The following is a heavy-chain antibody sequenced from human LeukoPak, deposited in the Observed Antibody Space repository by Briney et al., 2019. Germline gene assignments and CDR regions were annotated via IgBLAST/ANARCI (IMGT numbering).Heavy chain of an antibody. CDR2: ISAYNGNT. CDR1: GYTFTSYG. D-gene: IGHD2-2*01. CDR3: ARLNEYQLLSSYYYYMDV. Sequence: ASVKVSCKASGYTFTSYGISWVRQAPGQGLEWMGWISAYNGNTNYAQKIQGRVTMTTDTSTSTAYMELRSLRSDDTAVYYCARLNEYQLLSSYYYYMDVWGKGTTVTIAS. J-gene: IGHJ6*03. V-gene: IGHV1-18*01.